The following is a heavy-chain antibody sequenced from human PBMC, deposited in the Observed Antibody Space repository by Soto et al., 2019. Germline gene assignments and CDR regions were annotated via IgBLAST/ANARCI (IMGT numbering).Heavy chain of an antibody. CDR3: AKDHSVLHIVVVVAAAFDI. J-gene: IGHJ3*02. Sequence: GGSLRLSCAASGFTFSSYSMSWVRQAPGKGLEWVSAISGSGGSTYYADSVKGRFTISRDNSKNTLYLQMNSLRAEDTAVYYCAKDHSVLHIVVVVAAAFDIWGQGTMVTVSS. V-gene: IGHV3-23*01. CDR1: GFTFSSYS. D-gene: IGHD2-15*01. CDR2: ISGSGGST.